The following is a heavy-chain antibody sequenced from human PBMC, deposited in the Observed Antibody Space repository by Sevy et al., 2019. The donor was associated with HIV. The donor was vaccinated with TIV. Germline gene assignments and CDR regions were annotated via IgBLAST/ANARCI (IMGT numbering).Heavy chain of an antibody. Sequence: ASVKVSCKASGGTFSSYAISWVRQAPGQGLEWMGRIIPILGIANYAQKFQGRVTITADKSTSTAYMELSRLRSEDTAVYYCARANYYDSSGYYYYFDYWGQGTLVTVSS. CDR3: ARANYYDSSGYYYYFDY. J-gene: IGHJ4*02. D-gene: IGHD3-22*01. CDR2: IIPILGIA. V-gene: IGHV1-69*04. CDR1: GGTFSSYA.